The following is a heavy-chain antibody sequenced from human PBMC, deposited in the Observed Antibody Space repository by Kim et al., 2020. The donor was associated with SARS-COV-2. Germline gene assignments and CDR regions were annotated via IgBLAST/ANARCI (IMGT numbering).Heavy chain of an antibody. CDR2: INPSGGST. CDR3: ARVPGRFSGSYLFDY. Sequence: ASVKVSCKASGYTFTSYYMHWVRQAPGQGLEWMGIINPSGGSTSYAQKFQGRVTMTRDTSTSTVYMELSSLRSEDTAVYYCARVPGRFSGSYLFDYWGQGTLVTVSS. V-gene: IGHV1-46*01. D-gene: IGHD1-26*01. J-gene: IGHJ4*02. CDR1: GYTFTSYY.